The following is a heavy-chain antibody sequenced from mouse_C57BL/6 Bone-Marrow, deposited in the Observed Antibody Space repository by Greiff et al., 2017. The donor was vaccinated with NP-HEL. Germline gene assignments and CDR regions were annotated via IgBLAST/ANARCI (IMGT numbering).Heavy chain of an antibody. CDR2: INPRNGGT. V-gene: IGHV1-53*01. Sequence: VQLQQPGTELVKPGASVKLSCKASGYTFTSYWMHWVKQRPGQGLEWIGNINPRNGGTNYNEKFKSKATLTVDKSSSTAYMQLSSLTSEDSAVYYCAIEVVYYGAWFAYWGQGTLVTVSA. CDR3: AIEVVYYGAWFAY. J-gene: IGHJ3*01. D-gene: IGHD2-1*01. CDR1: GYTFTSYW.